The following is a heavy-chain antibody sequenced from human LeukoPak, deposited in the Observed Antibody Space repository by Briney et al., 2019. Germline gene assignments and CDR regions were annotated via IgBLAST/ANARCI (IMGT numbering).Heavy chain of an antibody. D-gene: IGHD3-22*01. CDR1: GGSISSSSYY. J-gene: IGHJ4*02. V-gene: IGHV4-39*01. CDR2: IYYSGST. Sequence: PSETLSLTCTVSGGSISSSSYYWGWIRQPPGKGLEWIGSIYYSGSTYYNPSLKSRVTISVDTSKNQFSLKLSSVTAADTAVYYCASTSSYYDSSGYYVYWGQGTLVTVSS. CDR3: ASTSSYYDSSGYYVY.